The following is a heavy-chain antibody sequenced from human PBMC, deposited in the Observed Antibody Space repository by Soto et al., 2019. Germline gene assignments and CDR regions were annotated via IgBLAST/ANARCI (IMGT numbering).Heavy chain of an antibody. CDR1: VYTFTSYY. V-gene: IGHV1-46*01. J-gene: IGHJ6*02. CDR2: INPSGGST. Sequence: SXKVSCKASVYTFTSYYMHWVRHAPGQVLEWMGIINPSGGSTSYAQKFQGRVTMTRDTSTSTVYMELSSLRSEDTAVYYCARDNRRIQLWLQGGYYYYGMDVWGQGTTVTVSS. D-gene: IGHD5-18*01. CDR3: ARDNRRIQLWLQGGYYYYGMDV.